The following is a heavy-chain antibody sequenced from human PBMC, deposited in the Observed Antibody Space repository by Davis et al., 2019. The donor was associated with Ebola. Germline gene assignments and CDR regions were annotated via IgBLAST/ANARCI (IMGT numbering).Heavy chain of an antibody. CDR3: ARDITMVQGGWLDP. CDR2: ISAYNGNT. J-gene: IGHJ5*02. D-gene: IGHD3-10*01. V-gene: IGHV1-18*01. Sequence: ASVKVSCKASGYTFTSYGISWVRQAPGQGLEWMGWISAYNGNTNYAQKLQGRVTMTTDTSTSTAYMELRSLRSDGTAVYYCARDITMVQGGWLDPWGQGTLVTVSS. CDR1: GYTFTSYG.